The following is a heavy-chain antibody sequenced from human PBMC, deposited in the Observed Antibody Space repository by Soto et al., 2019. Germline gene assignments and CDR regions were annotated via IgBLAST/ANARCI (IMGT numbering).Heavy chain of an antibody. J-gene: IGHJ6*02. Sequence: ASVKVSCKASGYTFTSYGISWVRQAPGQGLEWMGWISAYNGNTNYAQKLQGRVTMTTDTSTSTAYMELRSLRSDDTAVYYCASDRNYYYDSSGYYFYYYYYGMDVWGQGTTVTVSS. D-gene: IGHD3-22*01. CDR1: GYTFTSYG. V-gene: IGHV1-18*04. CDR3: ASDRNYYYDSSGYYFYYYYYGMDV. CDR2: ISAYNGNT.